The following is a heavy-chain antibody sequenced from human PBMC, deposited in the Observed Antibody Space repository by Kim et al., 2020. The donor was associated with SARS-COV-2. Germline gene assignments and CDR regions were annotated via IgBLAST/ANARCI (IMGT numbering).Heavy chain of an antibody. D-gene: IGHD1-26*01. CDR2: FYYSGST. CDR1: GGSISSYY. CDR3: ARPYSGSYYAGDAFDI. J-gene: IGHJ3*02. V-gene: IGHV4-59*08. Sequence: SETLSLTCTVSGGSISSYYWSWIRQPPGKGLEWIGYFYYSGSTNYNPSLKSRVTISVDTSKNQFSLKLSSVTAADTAVYYCARPYSGSYYAGDAFDIWGQGTMVTVSS.